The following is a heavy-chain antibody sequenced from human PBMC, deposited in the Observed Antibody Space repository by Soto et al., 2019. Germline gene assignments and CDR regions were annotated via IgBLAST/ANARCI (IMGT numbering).Heavy chain of an antibody. CDR2: IYYIGTT. V-gene: IGHV4-39*01. J-gene: IGHJ4*02. CDR1: GGSITSSRYY. CDR3: ARHLDSRTYLFDY. Sequence: TLSLTCTVSGGSITSSRYYWGWIRQSPGKGLEWIGSIYYIGTTYYSPSLKSRVTISVDTSKNQFYLKLSSVTAADTAVYYCARHLDSRTYLFDYWGQGTLVTVSS. D-gene: IGHD1-26*01.